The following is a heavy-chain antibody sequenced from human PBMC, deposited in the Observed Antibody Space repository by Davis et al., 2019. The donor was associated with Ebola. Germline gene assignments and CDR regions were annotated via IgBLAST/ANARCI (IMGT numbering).Heavy chain of an antibody. CDR3: ARVSGSFGELLYHGAVDI. D-gene: IGHD3-10*01. J-gene: IGHJ3*02. CDR1: GGSISSGDYF. Sequence: MPSETLSLTCTVPGGSISSGDYFWSWVRQPPGKGLEWLGYIYYSGSPYYNPSLKSRVTITIDTSKNQFSLKLSSVTAADTAVYYCARVSGSFGELLYHGAVDIWGQGKMVTVSS. CDR2: IYYSGSP. V-gene: IGHV4-30-4*01.